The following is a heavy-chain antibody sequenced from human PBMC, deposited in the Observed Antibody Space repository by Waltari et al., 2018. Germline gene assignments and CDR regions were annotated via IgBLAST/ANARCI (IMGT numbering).Heavy chain of an antibody. D-gene: IGHD2-2*01. CDR2: IIPIFGTA. J-gene: IGHJ6*02. V-gene: IGHV1-69*01. CDR1: GGTFSIYA. Sequence: QVQLVQSGAEVKKPGSSVKVSCKASGGTFSIYAISWVRQAPGQGLEWMGGIIPIFGTANYAQKFQGRVTITADESTSTAYMELSSLRSEDTAVYYCARVYCSSTSCYFLGGMDVWGQGTTVTVSS. CDR3: ARVYCSSTSCYFLGGMDV.